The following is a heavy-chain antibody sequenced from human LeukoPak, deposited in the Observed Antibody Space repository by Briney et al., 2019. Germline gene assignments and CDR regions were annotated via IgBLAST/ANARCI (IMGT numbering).Heavy chain of an antibody. CDR2: IYYSGST. Sequence: SQTLSLTCTVSGGSISSGGYYWSWIRQHPGKGLEWIGYIYYSGSTYYNPTLKSRVTISVDTSKNQFSLKLSSVTAADTAVYYCARAAAGIADYWGQGTLVTVSS. CDR1: GGSISSGGYY. J-gene: IGHJ4*02. V-gene: IGHV4-31*03. D-gene: IGHD6-13*01. CDR3: ARAAAGIADY.